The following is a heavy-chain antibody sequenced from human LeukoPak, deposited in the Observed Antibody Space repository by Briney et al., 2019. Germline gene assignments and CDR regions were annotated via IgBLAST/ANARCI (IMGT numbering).Heavy chain of an antibody. D-gene: IGHD6-19*01. CDR1: GFTFDDYA. Sequence: GGSLRLSCAASGFTFDDYAMHWVRQAPGKGLEWVSGISSNSGSIGYADSVKGRFTISRDNAKNSLYLQMNSLRAEDTALYYCAKDEVAVAGSGAFDIWGQGTMVTVSS. CDR2: ISSNSGSI. CDR3: AKDEVAVAGSGAFDI. J-gene: IGHJ3*02. V-gene: IGHV3-9*01.